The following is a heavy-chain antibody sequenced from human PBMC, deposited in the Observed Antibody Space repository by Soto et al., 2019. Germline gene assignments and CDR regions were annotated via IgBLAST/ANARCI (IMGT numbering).Heavy chain of an antibody. CDR2: IYHGGST. V-gene: IGHV4-38-2*01. CDR3: ARVGPGVPLGADGSPSTNYNW. CDR1: GYSISIGYY. D-gene: IGHD2-15*01. Sequence: DTLSLTCAVSGYSISIGYYSGWLRQPPGKWLAWIGSIYHGGSTYYNPSLNCRVTLSSDWINNRVSLILSSGSAADTPVYYFARVGPGVPLGADGSPSTNYNW. J-gene: IGHJ5*01.